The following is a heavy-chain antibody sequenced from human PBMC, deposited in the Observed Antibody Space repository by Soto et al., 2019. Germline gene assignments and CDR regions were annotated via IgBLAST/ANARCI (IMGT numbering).Heavy chain of an antibody. J-gene: IGHJ4*02. D-gene: IGHD2-21*01. Sequence: EVQLVESGGGLVKPGGSLRLSCAASGFTFSSYSMNWVRQAPGKGLEWVSSISGSGSYINYADSVKGRFSISRDNAKNSLYLQMNSLRAEDTAVYYCARDRSESPPYYYFDYWGQGTLVTVSS. CDR1: GFTFSSYS. CDR2: ISGSGSYI. CDR3: ARDRSESPPYYYFDY. V-gene: IGHV3-21*01.